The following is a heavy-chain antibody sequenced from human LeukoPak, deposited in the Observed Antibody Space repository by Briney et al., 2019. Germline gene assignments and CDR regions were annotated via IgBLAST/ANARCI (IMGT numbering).Heavy chain of an antibody. CDR1: GFTFSSYG. D-gene: IGHD2-8*01. CDR2: KWYDGSNK. CDR3: AIDPHGRYCTNGVCYSIAVDI. J-gene: IGHJ3*02. V-gene: IGHV3-33*01. Sequence: PARSLRLYCAASGFTFSSYGMHWLRQAPGKGLEWVAVKWYDGSNKYYVDSVKGRFTISRDNSQNTLYLQMNSLRDEDTAVYDCAIDPHGRYCTNGVCYSIAVDIWGQGTMVTVSS.